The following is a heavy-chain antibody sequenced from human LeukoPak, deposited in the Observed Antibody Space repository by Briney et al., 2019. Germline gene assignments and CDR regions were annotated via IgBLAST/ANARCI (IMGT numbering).Heavy chain of an antibody. D-gene: IGHD3-10*01. CDR2: INQDGTEK. CDR3: VKVAKYYYGSETYYFFEH. J-gene: IGHJ4*02. Sequence: SGGSLRLSCAASGFTFSDYYMSWIRQAPGKGLEWVANINQDGTEKYYVDSVKGRFTISRDNAKNSLYLQMNSLRVEDTAIYYCVKVAKYYYGSETYYFFEHWGQGTPVTASS. V-gene: IGHV3-7*01. CDR1: GFTFSDYY.